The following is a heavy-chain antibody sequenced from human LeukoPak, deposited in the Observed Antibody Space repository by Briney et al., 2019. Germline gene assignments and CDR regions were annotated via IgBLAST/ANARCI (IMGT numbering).Heavy chain of an antibody. Sequence: GESLKISCKGSGYSFPNYCIGWVRQMPGKGLEWMGIIYPGDSHTRYSPSFQDQVTISVDKSISTAYLQWSSLKAPDTAMYYCARGPYAYTSSATLGSYNWFDPWGQGSLVTVSS. CDR1: GYSFPNYC. J-gene: IGHJ5*02. D-gene: IGHD2-2*02. CDR3: ARGPYAYTSSATLGSYNWFDP. CDR2: IYPGDSHT. V-gene: IGHV5-51*01.